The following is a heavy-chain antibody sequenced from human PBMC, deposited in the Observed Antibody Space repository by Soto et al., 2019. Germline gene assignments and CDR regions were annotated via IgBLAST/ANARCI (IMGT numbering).Heavy chain of an antibody. CDR3: ATEGYSRSFDF. Sequence: PAKVSCKESGGRLSSCAICWVRQANGQGLEWMGGIIPIFGTANYAQKFQGRVTITADKSTSTAYMELSSLRSEDTAVYYCATEGYSRSFDFWGQGTPVTVSS. D-gene: IGHD6-13*01. CDR1: GGRLSSCA. J-gene: IGHJ4*02. V-gene: IGHV1-69*06. CDR2: IIPIFGTA.